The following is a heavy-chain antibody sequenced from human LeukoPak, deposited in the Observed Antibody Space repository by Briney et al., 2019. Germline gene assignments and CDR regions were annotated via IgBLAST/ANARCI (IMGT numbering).Heavy chain of an antibody. V-gene: IGHV4-34*01. Sequence: SSETLSLTCAVYVGSFSGYHWTWIRQSPGKGLEWIGEINHSGSTKYNPSLKSRVTISADTSKNQFSLKLTSVTAADTAVYYCARQGIAARGWFDPWGQGTLVTVSS. CDR3: ARQGIAARGWFDP. D-gene: IGHD6-6*01. CDR1: VGSFSGYH. J-gene: IGHJ5*02. CDR2: INHSGST.